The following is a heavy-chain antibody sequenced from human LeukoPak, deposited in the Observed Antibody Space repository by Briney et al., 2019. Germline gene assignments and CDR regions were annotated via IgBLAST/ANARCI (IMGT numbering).Heavy chain of an antibody. CDR2: IKQDGSGK. J-gene: IGHJ4*02. D-gene: IGHD2-2*01. Sequence: GGPLRLSCAASGFTFSSYWMSWVRQAPGKGLGWVANIKQDGSGKYYVDSVKGRFTISRDNDKNSLYLQMNSLRAEDTAVYYCAGDDEYLQGVYWGRGTLVTVSS. V-gene: IGHV3-7*01. CDR3: AGDDEYLQGVY. CDR1: GFTFSSYW.